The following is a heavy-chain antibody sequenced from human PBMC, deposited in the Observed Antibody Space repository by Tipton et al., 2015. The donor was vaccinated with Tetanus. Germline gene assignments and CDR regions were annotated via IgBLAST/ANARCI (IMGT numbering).Heavy chain of an antibody. CDR1: GGSISSGDYY. CDR3: ARISGRRGRNYYDGLDV. V-gene: IGHV4-30-4*08. CDR2: ISYSGYK. J-gene: IGHJ6*02. Sequence: TLSLTCTVSGGSISSGDYYWSWIRQSPGKGLEWIGYISYSGYKHYHPSLKSRVPIFLDTSKSQFSLKLSSGTAADTAVYYCARISGRRGRNYYDGLDVWGQGTTVSVSS. D-gene: IGHD1-26*01.